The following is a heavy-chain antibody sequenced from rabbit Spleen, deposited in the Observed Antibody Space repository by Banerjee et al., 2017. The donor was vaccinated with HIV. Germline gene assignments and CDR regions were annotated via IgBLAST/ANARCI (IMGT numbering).Heavy chain of an antibody. CDR2: IESGSSGFT. CDR3: ARDLAGVIGWNFNL. Sequence: QSLEESGGDLVKPGASLTLTCTASGVSFSASSYMCWVRQAPGKGLEWIACIESGSSGFTYFATWAKGRFTCSKTSSTTVTLQMTSLTAADTATYFCARDLAGVIGWNFNLWGQGTLVTVS. D-gene: IGHD4-1*01. CDR1: GVSFSASSY. J-gene: IGHJ4*01. V-gene: IGHV1S40*01.